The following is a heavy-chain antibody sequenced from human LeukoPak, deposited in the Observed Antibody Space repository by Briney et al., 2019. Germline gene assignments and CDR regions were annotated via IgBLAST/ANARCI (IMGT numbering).Heavy chain of an antibody. CDR2: ISAYNGNT. Sequence: ASVKVSCKASGYSFTSYGISWVRQAPGQGLEWMGWISAYNGNTNYAQNFQDRVTMTTDTSTSTAYMELRSLRSDDTAVYYCARDDSIAAAGTDYWGQGTLVTVSS. J-gene: IGHJ4*02. CDR3: ARDDSIAAAGTDY. V-gene: IGHV1-18*01. CDR1: GYSFTSYG. D-gene: IGHD6-13*01.